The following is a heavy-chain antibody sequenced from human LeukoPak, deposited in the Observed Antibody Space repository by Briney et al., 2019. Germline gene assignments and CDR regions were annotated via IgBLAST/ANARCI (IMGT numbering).Heavy chain of an antibody. D-gene: IGHD1-26*01. CDR1: GYTFTSYD. V-gene: IGHV1-8*03. J-gene: IGHJ5*02. Sequence: ATVKVSCKAFGYTFTSYDINLVRQATGQGLHWMRWMNPNSGNTGYAQKFQGRVTVTRNTSISTAYMELSSLRSEDTAVYYCARGGIVGAGFDPWGQGTLVTVSS. CDR3: ARGGIVGAGFDP. CDR2: MNPNSGNT.